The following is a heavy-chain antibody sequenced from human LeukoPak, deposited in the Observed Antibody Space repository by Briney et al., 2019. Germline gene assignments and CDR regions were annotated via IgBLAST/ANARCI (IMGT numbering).Heavy chain of an antibody. CDR1: GFTFSSYW. CDR2: INSDGSST. D-gene: IGHD3-22*01. Sequence: GGSLRLSCAASGFTFSSYWMHWVRQAPGKGLVWVSRINSDGSSTSNADSVKGRFTISRDNAKNTLYLQMNSLRAEDTAVYYCARDMDDSSGYAFDYWGQGTLATVSS. J-gene: IGHJ4*02. V-gene: IGHV3-74*01. CDR3: ARDMDDSSGYAFDY.